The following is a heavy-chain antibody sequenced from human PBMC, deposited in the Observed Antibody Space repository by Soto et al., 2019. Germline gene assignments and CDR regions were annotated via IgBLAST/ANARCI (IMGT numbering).Heavy chain of an antibody. CDR2: IYYSGST. V-gene: IGHV4-61*01. CDR1: GGSVSSGSYY. Sequence: QVQLQESGPGLVKPSETLSLTCTVSGGSVSSGSYYWRWIRQPPGKGLEWIGYIYYSGSTNYNPSHKRRDTISVGTSENHCSLKLSSVSAAATAVYYWARDVGATTGDAFDIWGRGTIYTVSS. CDR3: ARDVGATTGDAFDI. D-gene: IGHD1-26*01. J-gene: IGHJ3*02.